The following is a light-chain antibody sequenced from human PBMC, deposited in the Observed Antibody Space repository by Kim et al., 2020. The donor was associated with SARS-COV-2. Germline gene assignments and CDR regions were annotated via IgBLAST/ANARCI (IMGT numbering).Light chain of an antibody. CDR3: NSRDSSGNHWV. Sequence: ALGQTGRSICQGESLRSYYASWYQQKTGQAPVLVIYGKNNRPSGSPDRFSGSSSGNTAALTITGAQAEDEADYYCNSRDSSGNHWVFGGGTQLTVL. V-gene: IGLV3-19*01. CDR1: SLRSYY. J-gene: IGLJ3*02. CDR2: GKN.